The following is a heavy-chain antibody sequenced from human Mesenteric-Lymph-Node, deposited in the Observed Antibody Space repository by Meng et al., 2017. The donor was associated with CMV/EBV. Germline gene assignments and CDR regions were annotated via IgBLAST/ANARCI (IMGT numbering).Heavy chain of an antibody. Sequence: GESLKISCAASGFTFSSYWMSWVRQAPGKGLEWVANIKQDGSEKYYVDSVKGRFTISRDNAKNSLYLQMNSLRAEDTAVYYYAPDDYDYWGQGTLVTVSS. V-gene: IGHV3-7*01. CDR3: APDDYDY. J-gene: IGHJ4*02. D-gene: IGHD1-14*01. CDR2: IKQDGSEK. CDR1: GFTFSSYW.